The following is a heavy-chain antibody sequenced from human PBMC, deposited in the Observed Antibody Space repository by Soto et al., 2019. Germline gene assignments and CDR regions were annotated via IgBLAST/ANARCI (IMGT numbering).Heavy chain of an antibody. V-gene: IGHV4-34*01. Sequence: SETLSLTCAVYGGSCSGYYWSWIRQPPGEGLEWIGEINHRGSTNYNPSLKSRVTISVDTSKNQISLKLSSVTAADTAVYFCARLPGSGSFFEYWGQGTLVTVSS. CDR3: ARLPGSGSFFEY. D-gene: IGHD3-10*01. J-gene: IGHJ4*02. CDR1: GGSCSGYY. CDR2: INHRGST.